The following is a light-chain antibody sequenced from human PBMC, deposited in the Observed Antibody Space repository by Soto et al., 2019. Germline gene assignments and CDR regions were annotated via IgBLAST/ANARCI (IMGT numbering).Light chain of an antibody. Sequence: DIVMTHSPATLSVAPLERVTLSFRSSQSVSGMAWYQQKRGQAPRLLIYGTSSRATGIPVRFSGSGSGTEFTLTISSLQSEDFAAYYCQQYNNWPLNFGQGTRLEIK. CDR3: QQYNNWPLN. J-gene: IGKJ5*01. CDR2: GTS. V-gene: IGKV3-15*01. CDR1: QSVSG.